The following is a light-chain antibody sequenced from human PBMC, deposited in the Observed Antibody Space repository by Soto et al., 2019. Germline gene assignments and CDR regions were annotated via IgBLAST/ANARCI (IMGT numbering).Light chain of an antibody. V-gene: IGKV3-11*01. Sequence: EIVLTQSPATRSLSPVEIGRVCFMASQSVNSYLAWYQQKPGQAPRLVIYNASNRVTGIPARVSGSGSGTDFTLTISSLEFEDFAVYYCQHCSNWPTFGQGTRLEI. CDR1: QSVNSY. J-gene: IGKJ5*01. CDR3: QHCSNWPT. CDR2: NAS.